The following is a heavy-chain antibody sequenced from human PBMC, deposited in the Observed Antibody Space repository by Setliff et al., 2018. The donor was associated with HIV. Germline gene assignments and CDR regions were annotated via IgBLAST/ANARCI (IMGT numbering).Heavy chain of an antibody. CDR2: INTSGRTK. CDR3: AKDPRAAVATICDY. CDR1: GFSFRSYA. J-gene: IGHJ4*02. D-gene: IGHD5-12*01. Sequence: GGSLRLSCAASGFSFRSYAMHWVRQAPGKGLALVSYINTSGRTKYYADSVKGRFTISRDNSKNTLYLQLNSLRAEDTAVYYCAKDPRAAVATICDYWGQGTLVTVSP. V-gene: IGHV3-23*01.